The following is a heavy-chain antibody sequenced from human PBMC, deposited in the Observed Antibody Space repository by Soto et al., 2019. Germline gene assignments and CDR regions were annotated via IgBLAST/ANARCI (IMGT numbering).Heavy chain of an antibody. CDR3: AKDQVDLVATPPLYFDY. CDR2: ISYDGSNK. CDR1: GFTFTIYG. V-gene: IGHV3-30*18. Sequence: LRLSCAASGFTFTIYGRHWVRHAPGKGLEWVAVISYDGSNKYYADSVKGRFTISRDNSKNTLYLQMNSLRAEDTAVYYCAKDQVDLVATPPLYFDYWRQGTLVTVSS. J-gene: IGHJ4*02. D-gene: IGHD5-12*01.